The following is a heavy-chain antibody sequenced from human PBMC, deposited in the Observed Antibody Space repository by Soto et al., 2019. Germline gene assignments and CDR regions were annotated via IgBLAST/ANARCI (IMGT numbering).Heavy chain of an antibody. CDR2: IYPGDSDT. CDR3: ARYGTSGSRGCDY. J-gene: IGHJ4*02. Sequence: VQLVQSGAEVKKPGESLKISCKSSGYIFSTYWIAWVRQMPGKGLEWMGIIYPGDSDTRYSPSFEGQVTISADKSISTAYLQWSSLKASDTAMYYCARYGTSGSRGCDYWGQGTLVTVSS. V-gene: IGHV5-51*01. CDR1: GYIFSTYW. D-gene: IGHD1-26*01.